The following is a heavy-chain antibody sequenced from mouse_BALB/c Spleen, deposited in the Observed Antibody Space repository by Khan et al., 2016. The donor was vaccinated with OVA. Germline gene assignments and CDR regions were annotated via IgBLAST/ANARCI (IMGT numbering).Heavy chain of an antibody. D-gene: IGHD2-1*01. Sequence: QVQLQQSGAELVKPGASVKLSCKTSGYTFTNYWIQWVKQRPGQGLGWIGQIFPGTGTTYSNENFKAKATLTVDTSPSKAYMQLNSLTAEDSGGYFCAGGYFGNYDFAYWGQGTLVTVSA. V-gene: IGHV1S132*01. J-gene: IGHJ3*01. CDR1: GYTFTNYW. CDR2: IFPGTGTT. CDR3: AGGYFGNYDFAY.